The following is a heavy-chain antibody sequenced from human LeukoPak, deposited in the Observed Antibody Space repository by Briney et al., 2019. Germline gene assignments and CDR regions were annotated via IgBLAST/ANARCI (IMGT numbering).Heavy chain of an antibody. D-gene: IGHD6-19*01. Sequence: ASVKVSCKVSGYTLTELSMHWVRQAPGKGLEWMGGFDPEDGETIYAQKFQGRVTMTEDTSTDTAYMELSSLRSEDTAVYYCATFDFAVAGTRYFDYWGQGILVTVSS. CDR3: ATFDFAVAGTRYFDY. V-gene: IGHV1-24*01. CDR1: GYTLTELS. CDR2: FDPEDGET. J-gene: IGHJ4*02.